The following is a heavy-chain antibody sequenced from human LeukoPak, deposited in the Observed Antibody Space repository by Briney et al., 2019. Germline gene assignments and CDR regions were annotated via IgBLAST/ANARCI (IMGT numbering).Heavy chain of an antibody. V-gene: IGHV1-46*01. Sequence: ASVKVSCKTSGYIFIGYYMHWVRQAPGQGLEWMGIINPSGGSTSYAQKFQGRVTMTRDMSTSTVYMELSSLRSEDTAVYYCASTPLLGYYYMDVWGKGTTVTVSS. CDR3: ASTPLLGYYYMDV. J-gene: IGHJ6*03. D-gene: IGHD7-27*01. CDR2: INPSGGST. CDR1: GYIFIGYY.